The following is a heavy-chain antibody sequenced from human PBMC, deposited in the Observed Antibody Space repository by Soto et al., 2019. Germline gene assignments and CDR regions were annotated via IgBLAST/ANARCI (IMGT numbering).Heavy chain of an antibody. CDR1: GGSISSSSYY. V-gene: IGHV4-39*01. D-gene: IGHD2-15*01. CDR2: IFYSGCT. CDR3: ARHLTYCSAGSCYSDFPYYGMDV. Sequence: QLQLQESGPGLVKPSETLSLTCTVSGGSISSSSYYWGWIRQPPGKGLEWIGSIFYSGCTYYNPSLKSLVTIPVDTSKNHFSLMLSSVTAADTAVYYCARHLTYCSAGSCYSDFPYYGMDVWGQGTTVTVSS. J-gene: IGHJ6*02.